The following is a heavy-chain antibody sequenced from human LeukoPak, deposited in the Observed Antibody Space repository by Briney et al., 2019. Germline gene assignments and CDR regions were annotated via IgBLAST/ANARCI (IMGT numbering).Heavy chain of an antibody. Sequence: GGSLRLSCAASGFTFSSYWMSWVRQAPGKGLEWVANIKQDGGEKYYVESVKGRFTISRDNVKNSLYLQMNSLRVEDTAVYYCARARGGYDLDYWGQETLVTVSS. D-gene: IGHD5-12*01. V-gene: IGHV3-7*01. J-gene: IGHJ4*02. CDR2: IKQDGGEK. CDR3: ARARGGYDLDY. CDR1: GFTFSSYW.